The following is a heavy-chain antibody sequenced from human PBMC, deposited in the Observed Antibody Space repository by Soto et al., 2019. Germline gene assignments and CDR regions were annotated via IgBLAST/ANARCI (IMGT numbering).Heavy chain of an antibody. Sequence: QVPLVQSGAEEKKPGASVKVSCKASGYTFTSYAMHWVRQAPGQRLEWMGWINAGNGNTKYSQKFQGRVTITRDTSASTAYMELSSLRSEDTAVYYCARAGIWFGDIPHGYWGQGTLVTVSS. CDR3: ARAGIWFGDIPHGY. V-gene: IGHV1-3*05. CDR1: GYTFTSYA. D-gene: IGHD3-10*01. CDR2: INAGNGNT. J-gene: IGHJ4*02.